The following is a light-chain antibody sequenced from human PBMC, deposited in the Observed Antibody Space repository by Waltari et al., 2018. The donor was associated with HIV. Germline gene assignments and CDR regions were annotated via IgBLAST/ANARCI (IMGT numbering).Light chain of an antibody. CDR3: SSLTNSATLSVL. Sequence: QFALTQPASVSGSPGQSITISCTGCSSAIGYYNYVSWYQQHPGKAPKLIIYEVSNRPSGISSRFSGSKSGNTASLTISGLQAEDEADYFCSSLTNSATLSVLFGGGTQLTVL. CDR2: EVS. J-gene: IGLJ3*02. CDR1: SSAIGYYNY. V-gene: IGLV2-14*01.